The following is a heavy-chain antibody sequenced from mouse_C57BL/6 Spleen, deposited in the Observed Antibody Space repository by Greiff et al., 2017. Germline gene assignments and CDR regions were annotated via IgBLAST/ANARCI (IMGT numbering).Heavy chain of an antibody. V-gene: IGHV1-76*01. CDR3: ARGDYGSSFDY. D-gene: IGHD1-1*01. J-gene: IGHJ2*01. Sequence: VQLKESGAELVRPGASVKLSCKASGYTFTDYYINWVKQRPGQGLEWIARIYPGSGNTYYNEKFKGKATLTAEKSSSTAYMQLSSLTSEDSAVYFCARGDYGSSFDYWGQGTTLTVSS. CDR2: IYPGSGNT. CDR1: GYTFTDYY.